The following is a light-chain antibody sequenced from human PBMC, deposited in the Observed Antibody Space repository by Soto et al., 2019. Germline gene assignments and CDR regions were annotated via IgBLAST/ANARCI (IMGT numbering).Light chain of an antibody. V-gene: IGLV1-51*01. CDR3: GSWDSSLSAYV. CDR1: SSKIGGNA. CDR2: DDH. Sequence: QSVLTQPPSGTAAPGPGVSISCCVSSSKIGGNALSGYQQLRGTATKLLIYDDHQRPSGIPDRFSGSKSGTSATLGITGFQTGDEADYYCGSWDSSLSAYVFGTGTKV. J-gene: IGLJ1*01.